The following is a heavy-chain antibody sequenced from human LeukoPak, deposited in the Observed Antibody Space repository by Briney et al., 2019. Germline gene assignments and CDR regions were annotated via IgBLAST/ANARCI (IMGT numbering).Heavy chain of an antibody. CDR3: AKAGVRYSDSSALYAFDF. V-gene: IGHV4-39*01. CDR2: LYYSGST. D-gene: IGHD3-22*01. CDR1: GGSISSASYF. J-gene: IGHJ3*01. Sequence: SETLSLTCTVPGGSISSASYFWGWIRQPPGKGLEWIGTLYYSGSTYYSASLKSRVTMSGDTSRNQFSLRLSSVNAADTAVYYCAKAGVRYSDSSALYAFDFWGPGTMVTVSS.